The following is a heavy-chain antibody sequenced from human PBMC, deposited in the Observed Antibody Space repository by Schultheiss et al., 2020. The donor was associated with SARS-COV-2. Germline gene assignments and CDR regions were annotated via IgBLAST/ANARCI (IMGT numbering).Heavy chain of an antibody. CDR2: ISGSGGST. D-gene: IGHD2-2*01. CDR1: GFTFSSYA. CDR3: AKGRLGYCSSTSCYQAYYIDY. V-gene: IGHV3-23*01. J-gene: IGHJ4*02. Sequence: GGSLRLSCAASGFTFSSYAMSWVRQAPGKGLEWVSVISGSGGSTYYANSVKGRFTISRDISKNTLYLQMNSLRAEDTAVYYCAKGRLGYCSSTSCYQAYYIDYWGQGAVVTVSS.